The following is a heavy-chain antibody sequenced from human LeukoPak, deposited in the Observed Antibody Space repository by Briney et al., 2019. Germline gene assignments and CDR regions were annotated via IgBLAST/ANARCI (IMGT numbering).Heavy chain of an antibody. J-gene: IGHJ4*02. CDR1: GFTFSSYA. CDR2: ISYDGSNK. V-gene: IGHV3-30-3*01. Sequence: GGSLRPSCAASGFTFSSYAMHWVRQAPGKGLEWVAVISYDGSNKYYADSVKGRFTISRDNSKNTLYLQMNSLRAEDTAVYYCAKDRGSGRVRGVIINYWGQGTLVTVSS. CDR3: AKDRGSGRVRGVIINY. D-gene: IGHD3-10*01.